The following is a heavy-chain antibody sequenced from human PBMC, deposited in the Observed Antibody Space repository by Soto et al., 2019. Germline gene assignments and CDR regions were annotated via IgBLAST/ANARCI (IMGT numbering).Heavy chain of an antibody. CDR1: GFTFSSYA. J-gene: IGHJ5*02. CDR2: ISYDGSNK. D-gene: IGHD6-13*01. Sequence: PGWSLRLSCAASGFTFSSYAMHWVRQAPGKGLEWVAVISYDGSNKYYADSVKGRFTISRDNSKNTLYLQMNSLRAEDTAVYYCAKARGDSSSWYWFDPWGQGTLVTVSS. V-gene: IGHV3-30*04. CDR3: AKARGDSSSWYWFDP.